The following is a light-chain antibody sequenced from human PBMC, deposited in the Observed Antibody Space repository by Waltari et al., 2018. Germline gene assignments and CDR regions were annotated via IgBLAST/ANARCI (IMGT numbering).Light chain of an antibody. J-gene: IGKJ1*01. Sequence: DIQLTQSPSTLSASVGDTVTLPCRASQSIDSWLAWYQQKPGKAPNILIQKASTLEAGVSSRFSGSGYGTEFTLTISSLQSDDSATYYCQQYRSYKSFGQGTKVEIK. V-gene: IGKV1-5*03. CDR2: KAS. CDR3: QQYRSYKS. CDR1: QSIDSW.